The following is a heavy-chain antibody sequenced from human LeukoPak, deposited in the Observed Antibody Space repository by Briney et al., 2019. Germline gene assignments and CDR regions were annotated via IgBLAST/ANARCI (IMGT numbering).Heavy chain of an antibody. D-gene: IGHD6-19*01. CDR3: ARDISGWLDY. CDR2: ISSSSSYI. CDR1: GFTFSSYS. V-gene: IGHV3-21*01. Sequence: GGSLRLSCAASGFTFSSYSMNWVRQAPGKGLEWVSSISSSSSYIYYADSVKGRFTISRDNAKDSLYLQMNSLRAEDTAVYYCARDISGWLDYWGQGTLVTVSS. J-gene: IGHJ4*02.